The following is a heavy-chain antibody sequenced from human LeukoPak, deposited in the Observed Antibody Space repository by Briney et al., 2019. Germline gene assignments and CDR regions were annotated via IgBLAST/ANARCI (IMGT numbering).Heavy chain of an antibody. Sequence: GESLKISCKGSGYSFTSYWIGWVRQMPGKGLERMGIIYPGDSDTRYSPSFQGQVTISAGKSISTAYLQWSSLKASDTAMYYCARRGNCGGDCSTVDYWGQGTLVTVSS. CDR1: GYSFTSYW. CDR3: ARRGNCGGDCSTVDY. CDR2: IYPGDSDT. V-gene: IGHV5-51*01. J-gene: IGHJ4*02. D-gene: IGHD2-21*02.